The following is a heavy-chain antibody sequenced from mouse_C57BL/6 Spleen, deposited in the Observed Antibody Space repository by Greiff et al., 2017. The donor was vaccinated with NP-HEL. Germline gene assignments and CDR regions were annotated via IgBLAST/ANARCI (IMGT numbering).Heavy chain of an antibody. J-gene: IGHJ4*01. V-gene: IGHV5-6*02. CDR3: ASYYGSSYGAMDY. CDR2: ISSGGSYT. Sequence: DVKLVESGGDLVKPGGSLKLSCAASGFTFSSYGMSWVRQTPDKRLEWVATISSGGSYTYYPDSVKGRFTISRDNAKNTLYLQMSSLKSEDTAMYYCASYYGSSYGAMDYWGQGTSVTVSS. D-gene: IGHD1-1*01. CDR1: GFTFSSYG.